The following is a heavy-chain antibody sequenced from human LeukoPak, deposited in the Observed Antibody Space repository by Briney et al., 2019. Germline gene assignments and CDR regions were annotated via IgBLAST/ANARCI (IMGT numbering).Heavy chain of an antibody. CDR2: IYYSGST. Sequence: SETLSLTCTAPGGSISSSYWSWIRHPPGKGLEWIGYIYYSGSTNYNPSLKSRVTISVDTSKNQFSLKLSSVTAADTAVYYCARAGNYDILTGVYWYFDLWGRGTLVTVSS. CDR1: GGSISSSY. J-gene: IGHJ2*01. V-gene: IGHV4-59*01. D-gene: IGHD3-9*01. CDR3: ARAGNYDILTGVYWYFDL.